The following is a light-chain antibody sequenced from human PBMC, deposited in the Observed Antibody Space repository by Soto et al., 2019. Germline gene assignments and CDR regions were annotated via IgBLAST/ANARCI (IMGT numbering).Light chain of an antibody. CDR2: GNN. Sequence: QAVVTQPPSVSGAPGQRVTISCTGSGFNIGSNYDVHWYQQLPGTAPKLLIYGNNNRPSGVPDRFSASKSGFTASLAITGLQAEDEADYFCQSYDRGLTAVLFGTWTKLTVL. J-gene: IGLJ1*01. CDR3: QSYDRGLTAVL. V-gene: IGLV1-40*01. CDR1: GFNIGSNYD.